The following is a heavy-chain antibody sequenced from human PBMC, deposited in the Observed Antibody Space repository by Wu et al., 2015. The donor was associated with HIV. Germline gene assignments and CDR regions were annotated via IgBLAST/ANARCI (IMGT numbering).Heavy chain of an antibody. CDR3: VSHDSGSHYNEFDY. CDR2: INPSGSTT. D-gene: IGHD3-10*01. V-gene: IGHV1-46*03. CDR1: GYTFTSYY. Sequence: QVQLVQSGTEVKKSGASVKISCKASGYTFTSYYLHWVRQAPGQGLEWMGIINPSGSTTTNAQKFQGRVTMTRDTSTSAFYMELTSLRSEDTAVYFXVSHDSGSHYNEFDYWGQGTLVTVSS. J-gene: IGHJ4*02.